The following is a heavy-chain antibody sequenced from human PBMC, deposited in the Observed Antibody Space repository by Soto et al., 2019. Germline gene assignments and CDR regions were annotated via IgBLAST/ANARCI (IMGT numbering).Heavy chain of an antibody. V-gene: IGHV1-8*01. CDR2: MNPNSGNT. Sequence: GASVKVSCKASGYTFTSYDINWVRQATGQGLEWMGWMNPNSGNTGYAQKFQGRVTMTRNTSISTAYMELSSLRSEDTAVYYCATLAYCGGDCPDYWGQGTLVTVSS. D-gene: IGHD2-21*01. CDR3: ATLAYCGGDCPDY. J-gene: IGHJ4*02. CDR1: GYTFTSYD.